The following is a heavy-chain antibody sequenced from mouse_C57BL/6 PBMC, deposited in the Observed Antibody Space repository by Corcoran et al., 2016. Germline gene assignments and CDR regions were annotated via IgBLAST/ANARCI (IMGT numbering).Heavy chain of an antibody. CDR3: ARSYYSNYVDY. CDR2: IYWDDAK. D-gene: IGHD2-5*01. CDR1: GFSLSTSGMG. J-gene: IGHJ2*01. V-gene: IGHV8-12*01. Sequence: VTLKESGPGILQSSQTLSLTCSFSGFSLSTSGMGVSWIRQPSGKGLEWLAHIYWDDAKRYNPSLTSRLTIPKDTSRNQVFLKINSVDTADTATSDCARSYYSNYVDYGGQGTTLTVSS.